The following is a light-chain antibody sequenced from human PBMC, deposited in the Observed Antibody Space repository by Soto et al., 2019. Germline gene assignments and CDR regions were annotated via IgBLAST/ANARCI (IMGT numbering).Light chain of an antibody. CDR1: QTVSSSY. Sequence: IVFTQSPVTLSLSPGERATLSCGASQTVSSSYLAWYQQKPGQAPRLLIYDASSRASGIPDRFSGSGSGTDFTLTISRLEPEDFAVYYCQQYGSSPITFGQGTRLEIK. CDR3: QQYGSSPIT. J-gene: IGKJ5*01. V-gene: IGKV3-20*01. CDR2: DAS.